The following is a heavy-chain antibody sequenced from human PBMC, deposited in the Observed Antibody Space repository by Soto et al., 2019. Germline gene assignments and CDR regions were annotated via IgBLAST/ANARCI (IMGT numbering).Heavy chain of an antibody. CDR3: ARDGMVRGVMAL. CDR1: GYTFTGYG. Sequence: APLKLSWKASGYTFTGYGISWVRQAPGQGLEWMGWISAYNGNTNYAQKLQGRVTMTTDTSTSTAYMELRSLRSDDTAVYYCARDGMVRGVMALWGQGTLVTVSS. V-gene: IGHV1-18*01. J-gene: IGHJ4*02. D-gene: IGHD3-10*01. CDR2: ISAYNGNT.